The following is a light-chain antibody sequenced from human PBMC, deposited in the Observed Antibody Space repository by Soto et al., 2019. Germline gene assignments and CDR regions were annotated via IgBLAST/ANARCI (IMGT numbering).Light chain of an antibody. CDR1: QSVSSN. CDR3: QQYNNWPLT. CDR2: GAS. V-gene: IGKV3-15*01. Sequence: EIVMTQSPATLSVSPGERATLSCRASQSVSSNLAWYQQKPGQAPRPLTYGASTRATGIPVRFSGSGSGTEFTLTISSLQSEEFAVYYCQQYNNWPLTFGGGTKVEIK. J-gene: IGKJ4*01.